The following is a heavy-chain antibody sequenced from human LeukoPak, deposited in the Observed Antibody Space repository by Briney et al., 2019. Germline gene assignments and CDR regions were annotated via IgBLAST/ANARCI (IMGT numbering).Heavy chain of an antibody. D-gene: IGHD3-16*02. J-gene: IGHJ4*02. V-gene: IGHV1-18*04. Sequence: GASVKVSCKASGYTFTSYGISWVRQAPGQGLEWMGWISAYNGNTNYAQKLQSRVTMTTDTSTSTAYMELRSLRSDDTAVYYCARGPRLTFGGVIAMDLIPRIQPQDYFDYWGQGTLVTVSS. CDR1: GYTFTSYG. CDR3: ARGPRLTFGGVIAMDLIPRIQPQDYFDY. CDR2: ISAYNGNT.